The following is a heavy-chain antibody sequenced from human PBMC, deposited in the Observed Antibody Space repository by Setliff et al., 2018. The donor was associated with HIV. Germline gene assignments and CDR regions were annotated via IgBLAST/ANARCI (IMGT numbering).Heavy chain of an antibody. V-gene: IGHV3-74*01. CDR2: INSDGSST. D-gene: IGHD4-4*01. Sequence: GESLKISCAASGFTFSGYWMHWVRQAPGKGLVWVSRINSDGSSTTYADSVKGRFTISRDNAKNTLYLQMNSLRAEDTAMYYCAKTQTVITVYGPFDSWGQGTPVTVSS. CDR1: GFTFSGYW. CDR3: AKTQTVITVYGPFDS. J-gene: IGHJ4*02.